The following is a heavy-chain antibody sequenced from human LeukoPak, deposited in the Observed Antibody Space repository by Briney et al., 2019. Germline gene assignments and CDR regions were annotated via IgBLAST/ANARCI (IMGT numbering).Heavy chain of an antibody. CDR3: ARAPNYDFWSGYYTERMYYYYGMDV. V-gene: IGHV3-33*01. CDR1: GFTFSSYG. Sequence: GGSLRLSCAASGFTFSSYGMHWVRQAPGKGLEWVAVIWYDGSNKYYADSVKGRFTISRDNSKNTLYLQMNRLRAEDTAVYYCARAPNYDFWSGYYTERMYYYYGMDVWGQGTTVTVSS. J-gene: IGHJ6*02. CDR2: IWYDGSNK. D-gene: IGHD3-3*01.